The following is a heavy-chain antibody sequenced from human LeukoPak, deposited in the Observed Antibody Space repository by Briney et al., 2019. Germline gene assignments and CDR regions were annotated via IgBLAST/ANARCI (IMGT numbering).Heavy chain of an antibody. Sequence: GGSLRLSCAASGFTFSTHAMSWVRQAPGKGLEWVSGISGSSDNTYYADSVKGRFTISRDNSKNTLFLQMTSLRAEDTAVYYCAKAGAGGGYYYDSSGYYLSYYFDYWGQGTLVTVSS. V-gene: IGHV3-23*01. J-gene: IGHJ4*02. CDR2: ISGSSDNT. D-gene: IGHD3-22*01. CDR3: AKAGAGGGYYYDSSGYYLSYYFDY. CDR1: GFTFSTHA.